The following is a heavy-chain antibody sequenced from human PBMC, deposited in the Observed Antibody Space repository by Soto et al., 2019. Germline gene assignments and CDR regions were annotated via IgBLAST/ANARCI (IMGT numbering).Heavy chain of an antibody. CDR1: GGTFSSYA. J-gene: IGHJ5*02. CDR2: IIPIFGTA. V-gene: IGHV1-69*01. D-gene: IGHD1-26*01. CDR3: ARRIVGATVGWFDP. Sequence: QVQLVQSGAEVKKPGSSVKVSCKASGGTFSSYAISWVRQAPGQGLEWMGGIIPIFGTANYAQKFQGRVTITADESTSTAYMALRSLRSEDTAVYYCARRIVGATVGWFDPWGQGSLVTVSS.